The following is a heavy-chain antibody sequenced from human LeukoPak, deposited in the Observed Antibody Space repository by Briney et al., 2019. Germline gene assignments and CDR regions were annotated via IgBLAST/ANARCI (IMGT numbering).Heavy chain of an antibody. CDR2: IYYSGRT. D-gene: IGHD3-22*01. V-gene: IGHV4-59*08. CDR1: GGSISGYY. J-gene: IGHJ4*02. CDR3: ARHRHYDSSGYYYLDY. Sequence: TSETLSLTCTVSGGSISGYYWSWIRQPPGKGLEWIGYIYYSGRTNYNPSLKSRVTISVDTSKNQLSLKPSSVTAADTAVYYCARHRHYDSSGYYYLDYWGQGALVTVSS.